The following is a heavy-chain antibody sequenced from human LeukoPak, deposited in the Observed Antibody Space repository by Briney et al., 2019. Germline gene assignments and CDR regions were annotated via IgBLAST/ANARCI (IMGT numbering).Heavy chain of an antibody. D-gene: IGHD3-10*01. CDR3: ARERLVRGVMTYYYYGMDV. CDR1: GCSFSGYY. CDR2: INHSGST. J-gene: IGHJ6*02. Sequence: AETLSLTCAVYGCSFSGYYLSWIRQAPGKGLEWVGDINHSGSTNYNPSLKSRVTISVDTSKNQFSLKLSSVTAADTAVYYCARERLVRGVMTYYYYGMDVWGQGTTVTDSS. V-gene: IGHV4-34*01.